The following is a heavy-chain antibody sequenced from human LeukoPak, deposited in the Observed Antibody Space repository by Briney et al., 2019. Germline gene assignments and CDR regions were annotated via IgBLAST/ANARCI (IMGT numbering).Heavy chain of an antibody. Sequence: GSLRLSCAASGFTFSTYAMSWVRQAPGKGLEWVSAISGSGGTTYYADSVKGRFTNSRDNSKNTVHLQMNSLRAEDTAVYYCAKRSGSYHFDYWGQGTLVTVSS. J-gene: IGHJ4*02. CDR1: GFTFSTYA. CDR2: ISGSGGTT. V-gene: IGHV3-23*01. D-gene: IGHD1-26*01. CDR3: AKRSGSYHFDY.